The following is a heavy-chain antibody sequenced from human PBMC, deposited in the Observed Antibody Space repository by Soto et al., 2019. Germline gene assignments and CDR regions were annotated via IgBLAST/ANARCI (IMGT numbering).Heavy chain of an antibody. CDR3: ASRGVGAAAVLN. Sequence: QVQLQESGPGLVKPSGTLSLTCAVSGGSISSSNWWSWVRQPPGKGLGWIGEIYHSGSTNYNPSLTSRVAISVAKSKNQFALKLSSVTAADTAVYYCASRGVGAAAVLNWGQGTLVTVSS. CDR2: IYHSGST. J-gene: IGHJ4*02. D-gene: IGHD6-13*01. V-gene: IGHV4-4*02. CDR1: GGSISSSNW.